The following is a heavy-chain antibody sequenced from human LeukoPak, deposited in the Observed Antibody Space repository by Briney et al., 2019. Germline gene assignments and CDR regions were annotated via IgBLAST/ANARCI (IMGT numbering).Heavy chain of an antibody. CDR2: ISYDGSNK. D-gene: IGHD1-14*01. CDR1: GFTFSSYA. CDR3: ARDLGTDYFDY. J-gene: IGHJ4*02. Sequence: HPGGSLRLSCAASGFTFSSYAMHWVRQAPGKGLEWVAVISYDGSNKYYADSVKGRFTISRDNSKNTLYLQMNSLRAEDTAVYYCARDLGTDYFDYWGQGTLVTVSS. V-gene: IGHV3-30-3*01.